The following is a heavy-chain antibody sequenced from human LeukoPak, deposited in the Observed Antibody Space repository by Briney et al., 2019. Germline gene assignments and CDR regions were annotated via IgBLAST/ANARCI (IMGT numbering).Heavy chain of an antibody. J-gene: IGHJ4*02. Sequence: AGRSLRLSCAPSGLSLSGSDMHCVRQASREGLEWVGRITIKAHNYAPAYGASVKGRFTVSRDDSKNTAYLQMNSLKTEDTALYYCTTYISGHYWGQGTLVTVSS. CDR1: GLSLSGSD. CDR3: TTYISGHY. V-gene: IGHV3-73*01. D-gene: IGHD6-19*01. CDR2: ITIKAHNYAP.